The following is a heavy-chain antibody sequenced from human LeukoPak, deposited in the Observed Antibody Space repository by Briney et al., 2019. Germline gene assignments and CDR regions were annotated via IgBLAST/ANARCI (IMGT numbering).Heavy chain of an antibody. J-gene: IGHJ5*02. CDR2: IYHSGST. D-gene: IGHD6-13*01. V-gene: IGHV4-38-2*02. CDR3: ARDGEVLSSSWYWFDP. Sequence: SETLSLTCSVSGYSIRSGYYWGWIRQPPGKGLEWIGSIYHSGSTYYNPSFKSRVIISVDTSKNQFSLKLTSVTAADTAVYYCARDGEVLSSSWYWFDPWGQGTLVTVSS. CDR1: GYSIRSGYY.